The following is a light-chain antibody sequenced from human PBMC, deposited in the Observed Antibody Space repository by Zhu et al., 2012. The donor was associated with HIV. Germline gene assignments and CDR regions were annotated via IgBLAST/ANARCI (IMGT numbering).Light chain of an antibody. Sequence: IVLTQSPATLSLSPGERATLSCRASQSVRSFLAWYQQKPGQAPRLLIFGASTRATGIPARFTGSGSGTEFTLTITSVQSEDFAVYHCQEYYDWPLYAFGQGSKLEIK. CDR1: QSVRSF. CDR3: QEYYDWPLYA. V-gene: IGKV3-15*01. J-gene: IGKJ2*01. CDR2: GAS.